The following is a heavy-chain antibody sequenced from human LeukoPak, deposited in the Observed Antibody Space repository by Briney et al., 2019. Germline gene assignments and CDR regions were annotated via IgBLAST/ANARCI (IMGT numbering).Heavy chain of an antibody. V-gene: IGHV4-59*01. J-gene: IGHJ1*01. CDR3: ATHAEYFQH. CDR2: IYYSGST. CDR1: GASISSYY. Sequence: SETLSLTCSVSGASISSYYWSWIRQPPGKGLERIGYIYYSGSTNYNPSLKSRVTISVDTSKNQFSLKLSSVTAADTAVYYCATHAEYFQHWGQGTLVTVSS.